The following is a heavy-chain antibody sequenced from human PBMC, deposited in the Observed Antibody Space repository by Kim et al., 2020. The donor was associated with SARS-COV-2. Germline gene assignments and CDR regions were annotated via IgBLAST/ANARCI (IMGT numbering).Heavy chain of an antibody. D-gene: IGHD3-22*01. CDR2: IIPIFGTA. J-gene: IGHJ3*02. CDR3: ARCYYYDSSGYRQTPHAFDI. Sequence: SVKVSCKASGGTFSSYAISWVRQAPGQGLEWMGGIIPIFGTANYAQKFQGRVTITADKSTSTAYMELSSLRSEDTAVYYCARCYYYDSSGYRQTPHAFDIWGQGTMVTVSS. V-gene: IGHV1-69*06. CDR1: GGTFSSYA.